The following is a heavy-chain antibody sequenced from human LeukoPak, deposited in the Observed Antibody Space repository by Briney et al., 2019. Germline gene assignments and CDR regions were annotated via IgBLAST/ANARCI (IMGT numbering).Heavy chain of an antibody. D-gene: IGHD2-2*01. CDR2: INPSGGST. CDR1: GYTFTSYY. V-gene: IGHV1-46*01. CDR3: ARDPLGYCSSTSCYLGSRPSMIDY. Sequence: ASVKVSCKASGYTFTSYYMHWVRQAPGQGLEWMGIINPSGGSTSYAQKFQGRVTMTRDTSTSTAYMELSSLRSEDTAVYYCARDPLGYCSSTSCYLGSRPSMIDYWGQGTLVTVSS. J-gene: IGHJ4*02.